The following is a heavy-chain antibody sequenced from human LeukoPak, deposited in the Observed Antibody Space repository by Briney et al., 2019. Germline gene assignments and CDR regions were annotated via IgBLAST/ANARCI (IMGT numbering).Heavy chain of an antibody. D-gene: IGHD5-18*01. CDR1: GFTFSSYG. Sequence: PGRSLRLSCAASGFTFSSYGMHWVRQAPGKGLEWVAVIWYDGSNKYYADSVKGRFTISRDNSKNTLYLQMNSLRAEDTAVYYCARDLYSYGSGGQDYWGQGTLVTVSS. CDR2: IWYDGSNK. V-gene: IGHV3-33*01. CDR3: ARDLYSYGSGGQDY. J-gene: IGHJ4*02.